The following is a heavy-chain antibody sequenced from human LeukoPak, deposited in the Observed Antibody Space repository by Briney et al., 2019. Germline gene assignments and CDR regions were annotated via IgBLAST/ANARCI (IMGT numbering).Heavy chain of an antibody. D-gene: IGHD1-26*01. CDR1: GGSISSYY. CDR2: IYYSGST. V-gene: IGHV4-59*08. J-gene: IGHJ6*02. CDR3: ARHSGSYYYYGMDV. Sequence: SETLSLTCTVSGGSISSYYWSWIRQPPGKGLEWIGYIYYSGSTNYNPSLKSRVTISVDTSKNQFSLKLSSVTAADTAVYYCARHSGSYYYYGMDVWGQGTTVTVSS.